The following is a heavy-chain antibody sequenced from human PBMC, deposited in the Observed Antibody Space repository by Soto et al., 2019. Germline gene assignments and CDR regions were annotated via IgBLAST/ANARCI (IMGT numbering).Heavy chain of an antibody. D-gene: IGHD6-13*01. CDR2: INPYNGKT. CDR1: GYTFTNYG. V-gene: IGHV1-18*01. Sequence: QVQLTQSGAEVKKPGASVRVSCKTSGYTFTNYGINWVRQAPGQGREWMGCINPYNGKTSSAQRLQVRVSMTTDTSTSAAYMDLRSLRADDTAVYYCARGSSPVDFDSCGQGTLVTVSS. CDR3: ARGSSPVDFDS. J-gene: IGHJ4*02.